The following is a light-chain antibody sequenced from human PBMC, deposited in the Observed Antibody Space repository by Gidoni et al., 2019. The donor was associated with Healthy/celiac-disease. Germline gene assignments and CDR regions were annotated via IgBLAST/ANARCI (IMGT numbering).Light chain of an antibody. V-gene: IGKV2-28*01. J-gene: IGKJ3*01. CDR3: MQALQPPT. Sequence: DIVMTQSRLSLPVTPGEPASISCRSSQSLMHSNGYNYLECYLQKPGLSPQLLIYLCSNRASVVPDRFSGSVSGTDCTLKISIVEAEDVGFYYCMQALQPPTFGPGTKVDIK. CDR1: QSLMHSNGYNY. CDR2: LCS.